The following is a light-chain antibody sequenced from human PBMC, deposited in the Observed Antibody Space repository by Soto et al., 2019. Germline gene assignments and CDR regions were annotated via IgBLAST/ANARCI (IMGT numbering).Light chain of an antibody. CDR2: GSS. CDR3: QQYGSSPPYT. CDR1: RSVSNKS. J-gene: IGKJ2*01. Sequence: EVGLTQSPGTRSLSQGERATLSCRASRSVSNKSFAWYHQKPGQAPRLLIFGSSDRATGIPDRFSGSGSGTDFTLTISRLEPEDFAVYYCQQYGSSPPYTFGQGTKLEIK. V-gene: IGKV3-20*01.